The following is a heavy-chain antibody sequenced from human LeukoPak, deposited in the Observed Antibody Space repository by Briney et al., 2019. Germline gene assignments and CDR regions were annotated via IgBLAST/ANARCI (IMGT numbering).Heavy chain of an antibody. CDR3: AKDFSPYYGSGSYYNSYYYMDV. Sequence: GGSLRLSCAASGFTFSSYWMSWVRQAPGKGLEWVANIKQDGSEKYYVDSVKGRFTISRDNSKNTLYLQMNSLRAEDTAVYYCAKDFSPYYGSGSYYNSYYYMDVWGKGTTVTVSS. CDR1: GFTFSSYW. D-gene: IGHD3-10*01. J-gene: IGHJ6*03. V-gene: IGHV3-7*01. CDR2: IKQDGSEK.